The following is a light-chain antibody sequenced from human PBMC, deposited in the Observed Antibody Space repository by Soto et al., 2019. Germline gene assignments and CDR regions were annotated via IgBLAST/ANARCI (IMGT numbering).Light chain of an antibody. CDR1: SSDVGGYKY. Sequence: QSALTQPPSASGSPGQSVTISCTGTSSDVGGYKYVSWYQQYPGKAPKLMIYEVSKRPSGVPDRFSGSKSGNTASLTVSGLQAEDEVDYYCSSYAGSNTVLFGGGTKLTVL. J-gene: IGLJ2*01. CDR2: EVS. CDR3: SSYAGSNTVL. V-gene: IGLV2-8*01.